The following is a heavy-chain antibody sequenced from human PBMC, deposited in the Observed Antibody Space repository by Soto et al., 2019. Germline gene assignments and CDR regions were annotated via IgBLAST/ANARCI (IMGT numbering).Heavy chain of an antibody. Sequence: SETLSLTCAVYGGSFSGYYWSWIRQPPGKGLEWIGEINHSGSTNYNPSLKSRVTISVDTSKNQFSLKLSSVTAADTAVYYCARGERPSLGYCSSTSRYALGYFDYWGQGTLVTVSS. V-gene: IGHV4-34*01. J-gene: IGHJ4*02. CDR2: INHSGST. D-gene: IGHD2-2*01. CDR3: ARGERPSLGYCSSTSRYALGYFDY. CDR1: GGSFSGYY.